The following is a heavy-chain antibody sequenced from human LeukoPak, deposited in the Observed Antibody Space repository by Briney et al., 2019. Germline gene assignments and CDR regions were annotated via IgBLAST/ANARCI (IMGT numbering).Heavy chain of an antibody. Sequence: PGGSLRLSCAASGFTFSSYAMSWVRQAPGKGLEWVSAISGSGGSTYYADSVKGRFTISRDNSKNTLYLQMNSLRAEDTAVYYCARDGLYGDLAFDIWGQGTMVTVSS. D-gene: IGHD4-17*01. CDR3: ARDGLYGDLAFDI. CDR1: GFTFSSYA. V-gene: IGHV3-23*01. J-gene: IGHJ3*02. CDR2: ISGSGGST.